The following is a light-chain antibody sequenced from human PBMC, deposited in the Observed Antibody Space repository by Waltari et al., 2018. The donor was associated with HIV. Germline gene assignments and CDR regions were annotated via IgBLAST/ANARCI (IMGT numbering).Light chain of an antibody. CDR3: QSYDSSLSGWV. CDR1: STNTGAGYD. J-gene: IGLJ3*02. Sequence: QSVLTQPPSVSGAPGQRVTISCPGSSTNTGAGYDVHWYQQLPGTAPKLLIYGNNNRPSGVPDRFSGSKSGTSASLAITGLQAEDEADYYCQSYDSSLSGWVFGGGTKLTVL. V-gene: IGLV1-40*01. CDR2: GNN.